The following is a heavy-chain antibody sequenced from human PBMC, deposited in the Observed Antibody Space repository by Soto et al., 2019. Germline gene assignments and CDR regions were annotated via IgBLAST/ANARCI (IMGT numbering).Heavy chain of an antibody. CDR3: ARLQLGGDRMLNWFDP. CDR1: GYIFTKYG. J-gene: IGHJ5*02. CDR2: INVYNGDR. Sequence: VQVVQSGPELKKPGASVKVSCKAQGYIFTKYGIGWVRQAPGHGLEWMGLINVYNGDRKVAQKFQDRVSMTADTATDSSYMELKGLRSGDTAVYYCARLQLGGDRMLNWFDPWGQGTLVTVSS. D-gene: IGHD2-21*02. V-gene: IGHV1-18*01.